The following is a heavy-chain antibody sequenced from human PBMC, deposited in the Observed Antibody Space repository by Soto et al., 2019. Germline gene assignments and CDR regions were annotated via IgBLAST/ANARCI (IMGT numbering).Heavy chain of an antibody. D-gene: IGHD2-2*01. CDR1: GFTFDDYA. Sequence: EVQLVESGGGLVQPGRSLRLSCAASGFTFDDYAMHWVRQAPGKGLEWVSGISWNSGSIGYADSVKGRFTISRDNAKNSLYLQMNSLRAEDTALYYCAKVYCSSTSCYFDYWGQGTLVTVSS. V-gene: IGHV3-9*01. CDR3: AKVYCSSTSCYFDY. J-gene: IGHJ4*02. CDR2: ISWNSGSI.